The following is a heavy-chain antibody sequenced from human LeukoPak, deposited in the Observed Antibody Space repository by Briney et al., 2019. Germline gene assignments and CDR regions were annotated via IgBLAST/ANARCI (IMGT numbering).Heavy chain of an antibody. J-gene: IGHJ4*02. Sequence: SGPTLVKPTQTLTLTCSFSGFSLSTSGMGVGWIRQPPGKALEWLALIYWNDDKSYSPSLKSRLTITKDTSKNQVVLTMTNMDPVDTATYYCGHQTWGSSVDYWGQGTLVTVSS. CDR2: IYWNDDK. D-gene: IGHD5/OR15-5a*01. CDR1: GFSLSTSGMG. CDR3: GHQTWGSSVDY. V-gene: IGHV2-5*01.